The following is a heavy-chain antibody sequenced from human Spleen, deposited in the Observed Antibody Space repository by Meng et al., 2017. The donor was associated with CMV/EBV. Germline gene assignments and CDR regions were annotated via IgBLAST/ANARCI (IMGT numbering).Heavy chain of an antibody. D-gene: IGHD7-27*01. V-gene: IGHV1-2*02. CDR3: ARDHAWGADY. J-gene: IGHJ4*02. CDR2: IKPNSGAT. CDR1: GYTFSDYF. Sequence: ASVKVSCKASGYTFSDYFIHWVRQAPGQGLEWMGWIKPNSGATNYAQNFQGRVTMTSDSSFNTAYMELSRLTSDDTAVYYCARDHAWGADYWGQGTLVTVSS.